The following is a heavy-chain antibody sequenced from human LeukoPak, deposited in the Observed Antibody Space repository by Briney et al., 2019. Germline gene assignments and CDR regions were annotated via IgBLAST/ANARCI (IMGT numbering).Heavy chain of an antibody. CDR3: AAFWSGYSRVYYFDY. V-gene: IGHV4-31*03. J-gene: IGHJ4*02. D-gene: IGHD3-3*01. Sequence: SETLSLTCTVSGGSFSSGGYYWSWIRQHPGKGLEWIGYIYYSGSTYYNPSLKSRVTISVDTSKNQFSLKLSSVTAADTAVYYCAAFWSGYSRVYYFDYWGQGTLVTVSS. CDR1: GGSFSSGGYY. CDR2: IYYSGST.